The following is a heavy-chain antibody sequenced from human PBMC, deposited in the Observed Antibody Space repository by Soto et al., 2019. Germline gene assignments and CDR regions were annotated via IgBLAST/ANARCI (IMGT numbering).Heavy chain of an antibody. CDR3: ATTNADYDYIWGGTTFDI. Sequence: PSETLSLTCTVSGGSISSYYWSWIRQPPGKGLEWIGYIYYSGSTNYNPSLKSRVTISVDTSKNQFSLKLSSVTAADTAVYYCATTNADYDYIWGGTTFDIWGQGTMVTVSS. J-gene: IGHJ3*02. CDR2: IYYSGST. V-gene: IGHV4-59*01. CDR1: GGSISSYY. D-gene: IGHD3-16*01.